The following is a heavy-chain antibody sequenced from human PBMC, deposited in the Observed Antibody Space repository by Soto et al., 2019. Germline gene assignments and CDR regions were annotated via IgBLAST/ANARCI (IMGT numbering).Heavy chain of an antibody. D-gene: IGHD4-17*01. Sequence: SDTLSLTCTVSGGSISSYSWSWIRQPPGKGLEWIGYIYYSVSTNYNPSLKSLVTISVDTSKNQFSLKLSSVTASDTAVYYCANLGMSPTVADYWGQGTLVTVS. CDR2: IYYSVST. CDR1: GGSISSYS. CDR3: ANLGMSPTVADY. J-gene: IGHJ4*02. V-gene: IGHV4-59*08.